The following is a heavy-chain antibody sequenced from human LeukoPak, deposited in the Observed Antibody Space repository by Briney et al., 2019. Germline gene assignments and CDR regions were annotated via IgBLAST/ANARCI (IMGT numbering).Heavy chain of an antibody. Sequence: PGGSLRLSCAASGFTFSSYWMHWVRQAPGKGRVWVSRINSAGSSTSYADSVKGRFTISRDNAKNTLYLQMNSLRAEDTAVYYCAREGRIQLWNYYGMDVWGQGTTVTVSS. CDR3: AREGRIQLWNYYGMDV. D-gene: IGHD5-18*01. J-gene: IGHJ6*02. CDR2: INSAGSST. CDR1: GFTFSSYW. V-gene: IGHV3-74*01.